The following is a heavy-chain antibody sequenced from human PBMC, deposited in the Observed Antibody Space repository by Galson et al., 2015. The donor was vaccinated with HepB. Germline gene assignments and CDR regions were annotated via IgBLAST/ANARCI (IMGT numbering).Heavy chain of an antibody. CDR3: ARDSYPTISTTVTTPVRYFQH. CDR2: ISAYNGNT. CDR1: GYTFTSYG. J-gene: IGHJ1*01. Sequence: SVKVSCKASGYTFTSYGISWVRQTPGQGLERMGWISAYNGNTNYAQKLQGRVTMTTDTSTSTAYMELRSLRSEDTAVYYCARDSYPTISTTVTTPVRYFQHWGQGTLVTVSS. V-gene: IGHV1-18*04. D-gene: IGHD4-17*01.